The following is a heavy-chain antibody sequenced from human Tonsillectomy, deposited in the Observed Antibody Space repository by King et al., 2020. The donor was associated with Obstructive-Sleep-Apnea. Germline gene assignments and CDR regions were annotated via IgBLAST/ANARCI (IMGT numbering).Heavy chain of an antibody. J-gene: IGHJ4*02. V-gene: IGHV3-13*04. CDR2: IDSAGDT. D-gene: IGHD2-21*02. Sequence: VQLVESGGGLVQPGGSLRLSCAASAFTFSNYDMHWVRQTPGKGLEWVSAIDSAGDTYYAGSVKGRFTISRENAKNSLYLQMNSLRAGDTAVYYCVRARSLAYCDGDCPYYFDYWGQGTLVTVSS. CDR3: VRARSLAYCDGDCPYYFDY. CDR1: AFTFSNYD.